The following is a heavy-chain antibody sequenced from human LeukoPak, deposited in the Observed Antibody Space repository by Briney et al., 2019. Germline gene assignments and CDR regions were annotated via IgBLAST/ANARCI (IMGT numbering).Heavy chain of an antibody. J-gene: IGHJ6*03. CDR3: ASDYPRYYFYMDV. CDR2: ISYNGNNQ. CDR1: GFAFSSYG. V-gene: IGHV3-30*03. Sequence: GGSLRLSCAASGFAFSSYGMHWVRQAPGKGLEWIAFISYNGNNQYYADSVKGRFTISRDNSKSTLYLQMNGLRAEDTAVYFCASDYPRYYFYMDVWGKGTTVTVSS.